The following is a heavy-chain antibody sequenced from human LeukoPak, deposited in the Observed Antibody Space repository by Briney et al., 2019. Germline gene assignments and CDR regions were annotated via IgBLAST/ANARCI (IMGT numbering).Heavy chain of an antibody. D-gene: IGHD3-9*01. J-gene: IGHJ4*02. Sequence: GASLQISCKGSGYSFTSYWIGWVRQLPGKGLEWMGIIHPGDSDTRYSPSFQGQVTISADKSISTAYLQWSSLKASDTAMYYCARCYYDILTGYGPYYFDYWGQGTLVTVSS. V-gene: IGHV5-51*01. CDR1: GYSFTSYW. CDR3: ARCYYDILTGYGPYYFDY. CDR2: IHPGDSDT.